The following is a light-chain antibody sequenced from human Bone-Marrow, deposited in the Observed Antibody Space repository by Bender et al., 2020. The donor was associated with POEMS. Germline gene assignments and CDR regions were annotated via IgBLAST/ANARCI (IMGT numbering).Light chain of an antibody. V-gene: IGLV2-23*02. Sequence: QSALTQPASVSGSPGQSITISCTGTSRDVGAYNYVSWYQHHPGKAPKLMIYEVSKRPSGVSNRFSGSKSGNTASLTISGLQAEDEADYYCCSYAGSSTLVFGGGTKLTVL. CDR2: EVS. CDR3: CSYAGSSTLV. J-gene: IGLJ2*01. CDR1: SRDVGAYNY.